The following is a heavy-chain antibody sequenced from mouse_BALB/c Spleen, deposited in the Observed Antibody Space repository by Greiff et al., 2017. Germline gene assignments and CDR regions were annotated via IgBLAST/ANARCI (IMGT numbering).Heavy chain of an antibody. CDR2: INPSSGYT. V-gene: IGHV1-4*01. D-gene: IGHD1-1*01. CDR1: GYTFTSYT. Sequence: QVQLKQSGAELARPGASVKMSCKASGYTFTSYTMHWVKQRPGQGLEWIGYINPSSGYTNYNQKFKDKATLTADKSSSTAYMQLSSLTSEDSAVYYGATADPYVYYFDDWGQGTTLTVAS. CDR3: ATADPYVYYFDD. J-gene: IGHJ2*01.